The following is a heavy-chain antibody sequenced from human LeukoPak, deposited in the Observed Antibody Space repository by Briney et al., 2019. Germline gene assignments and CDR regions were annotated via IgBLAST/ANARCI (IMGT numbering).Heavy chain of an antibody. CDR3: AREVTIFGVVTRARFDP. J-gene: IGHJ5*02. Sequence: SETLSPTCTVSGGSISSGSYYWSWIRQPAGKGLEWIGRICTSGSTNYNPSLKSRVTISVDTSKNQFSLKLSSVTAADTAVYYCAREVTIFGVVTRARFDPWGQGTLVTVSS. CDR1: GGSISSGSYY. CDR2: ICTSGST. D-gene: IGHD3-3*01. V-gene: IGHV4-61*02.